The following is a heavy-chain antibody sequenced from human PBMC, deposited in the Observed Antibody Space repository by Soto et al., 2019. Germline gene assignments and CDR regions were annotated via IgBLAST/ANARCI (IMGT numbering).Heavy chain of an antibody. CDR2: INAGNGNT. Sequence: EASVKVSCKASGYTFTSYAMHWVRQAPGQRLEWMGWINAGNGNTKYSQKFQGRVTITRDTSASTAYMELSSLRSEDTAVYYCARVGVAGFRSLPALLDYYGMDVWGQGTTVTVSS. CDR1: GYTFTSYA. CDR3: ARVGVAGFRSLPALLDYYGMDV. J-gene: IGHJ6*02. D-gene: IGHD6-19*01. V-gene: IGHV1-3*01.